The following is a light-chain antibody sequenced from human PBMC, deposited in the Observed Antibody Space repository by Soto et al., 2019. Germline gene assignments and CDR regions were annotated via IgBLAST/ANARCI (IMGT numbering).Light chain of an antibody. CDR3: QQSYSSLFS. V-gene: IGKV1-39*01. J-gene: IGKJ3*01. Sequence: DIQMTQSPSSLSASVGDRVTITCRASQSISTYLNWYQQKPGKAPKLLIYAASSLLNGVPSRFSGGGSGTDFTLTISSLQPEDFATYYCQQSYSSLFSFGPGTKVDI. CDR2: AAS. CDR1: QSISTY.